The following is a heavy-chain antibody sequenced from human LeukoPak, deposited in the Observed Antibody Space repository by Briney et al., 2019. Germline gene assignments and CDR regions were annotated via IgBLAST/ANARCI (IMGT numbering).Heavy chain of an antibody. CDR3: ATNTMVRGVITDY. J-gene: IGHJ4*02. D-gene: IGHD3-10*01. CDR1: GGSISSGDYY. V-gene: IGHV4-30-4*01. Sequence: SQTLSLTCTVSGGSISSGDYYWSWIRQPPGKGLEWIVYMYYSGSTYYNPSLKSRVTMSADTSKNQLSLKLSSVTAADTAAYYCATNTMVRGVITDYWGQGTLVTVSS. CDR2: MYYSGST.